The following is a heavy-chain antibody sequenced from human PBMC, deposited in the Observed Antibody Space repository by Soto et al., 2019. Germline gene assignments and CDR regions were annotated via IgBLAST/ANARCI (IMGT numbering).Heavy chain of an antibody. Sequence: PSETLSLTCAVSGDSISRSYWWSWVRQLPGKGLEWIGEIYHSGSTIYNPSLQSRVTLSVDKSKNEFSLKLSSVTAADTAVYYCARRYGVYFDYWGQGTLVTVSS. J-gene: IGHJ4*02. CDR2: IYHSGST. D-gene: IGHD4-17*01. CDR3: ARRYGVYFDY. V-gene: IGHV4-4*02. CDR1: GDSISRSYW.